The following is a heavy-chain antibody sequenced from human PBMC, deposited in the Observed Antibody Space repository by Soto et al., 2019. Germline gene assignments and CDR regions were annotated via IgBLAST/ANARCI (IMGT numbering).Heavy chain of an antibody. D-gene: IGHD2-15*01. Sequence: QVQLVQSGAEVKKPGSSVKVSCKASGGTFRNSAFSWVRQAAGQGLEWMGGIVPVFSTGEYAQKFQGRVTIFADESTRTVYMELSSLRSEDTAVYYCVRTSLVVAVAPREDFWGQGTLVTVSS. J-gene: IGHJ4*02. CDR2: IVPVFSTG. CDR1: GGTFRNSA. V-gene: IGHV1-69*01. CDR3: VRTSLVVAVAPREDF.